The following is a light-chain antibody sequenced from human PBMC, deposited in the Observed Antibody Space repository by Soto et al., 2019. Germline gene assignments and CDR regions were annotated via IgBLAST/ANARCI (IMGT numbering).Light chain of an antibody. J-gene: IGKJ1*01. CDR1: QIVSSN. Sequence: EIVMTQSPATLSVYPGERATLSCRASQIVSSNLAWYQKTRGQAPRSLIYGSSTRATGIPARFSGSGSGTDFTLTISSLQSEDFAVYYRQQYNNWPPWTFGQGTKVDIK. CDR2: GSS. V-gene: IGKV3-15*01. CDR3: QQYNNWPPWT.